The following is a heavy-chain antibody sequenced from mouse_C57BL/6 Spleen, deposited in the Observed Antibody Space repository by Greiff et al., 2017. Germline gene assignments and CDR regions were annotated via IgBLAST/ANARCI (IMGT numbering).Heavy chain of an antibody. CDR2: IHPNSGST. CDR3: ARSGDGYSLFAY. J-gene: IGHJ3*01. Sequence: QVQLKQPGAELVKPGASVKLSCKASGYTFTSYWMHWVKQRPGQGLEWIGMIHPNSGSTNYNEKFKSKATLTVDKSSSTAYMQLSSLTSEDSSVYYCARSGDGYSLFAYWGQGTLVTVSA. CDR1: GYTFTSYW. D-gene: IGHD2-3*01. V-gene: IGHV1-64*01.